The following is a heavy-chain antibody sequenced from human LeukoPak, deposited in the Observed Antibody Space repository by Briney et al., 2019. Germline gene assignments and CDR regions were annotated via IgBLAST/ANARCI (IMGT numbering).Heavy chain of an antibody. J-gene: IGHJ4*02. CDR1: GFTFSSYA. V-gene: IGHV3-30-3*01. D-gene: IGHD3-22*01. CDR2: ISYDGSNK. Sequence: GRSLRLSCAASGFTFSSYAMHWVRQAPGKGLEWVAVISYDGSNKYYADSVKGRFTISRDNSKNTLYLQMNSLRAEDTAVYYCARDYPYYDSSGELDYWGQGTLVTVSS. CDR3: ARDYPYYDSSGELDY.